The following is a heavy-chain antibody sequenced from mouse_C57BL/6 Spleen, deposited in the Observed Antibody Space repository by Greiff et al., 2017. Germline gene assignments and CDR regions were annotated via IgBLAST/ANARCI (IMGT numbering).Heavy chain of an antibody. CDR2: ISDGGSYT. J-gene: IGHJ1*03. CDR3: AREGATMITTEGYFDV. V-gene: IGHV5-4*01. Sequence: EVQVVESGGGLVKPGGSLKLSCAASGFTFSSYAMSWVRQTPEKRLEWVATISDGGSYTYYPDNVKGRFTISRDNAKNNLYLQMSHLKSEDTAMYYCAREGATMITTEGYFDVWGTGTTVTVSS. D-gene: IGHD2-4*01. CDR1: GFTFSSYA.